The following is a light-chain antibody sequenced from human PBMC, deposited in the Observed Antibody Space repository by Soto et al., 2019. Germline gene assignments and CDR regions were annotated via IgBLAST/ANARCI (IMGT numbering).Light chain of an antibody. V-gene: IGKV3-15*01. J-gene: IGKJ1*01. CDR1: QSVSSN. CDR3: QQQYTLTFT. Sequence: EIVRTQSPVTLSVSPGERATLSCRASQSVSSNLAWYHKKPGQAPRFLINCASTRATGIPARFSGSGSGTEFYLTISSLQSEDFAVYQCQQQYTLTFTFCQGTKVDIK. CDR2: CAS.